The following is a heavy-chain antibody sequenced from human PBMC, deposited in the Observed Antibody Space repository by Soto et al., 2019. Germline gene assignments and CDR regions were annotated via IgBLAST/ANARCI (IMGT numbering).Heavy chain of an antibody. CDR3: ARVAITLVRGVSFYCYYGMDV. D-gene: IGHD3-10*01. V-gene: IGHV1-18*01. J-gene: IGHJ6*02. Sequence: QVQLVQSGAEVKKPGASVKVSCKASGYTFTSYGISWVRQAPGQGLEWMGWISAYNGNTNYAQKLKGRVNMTPDKATRTAYMELRSLRPDDPAVYYCARVAITLVRGVSFYCYYGMDVWGQGTTVSVSS. CDR1: GYTFTSYG. CDR2: ISAYNGNT.